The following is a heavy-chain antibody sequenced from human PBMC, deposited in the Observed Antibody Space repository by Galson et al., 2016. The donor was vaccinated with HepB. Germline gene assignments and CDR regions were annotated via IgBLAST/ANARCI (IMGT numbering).Heavy chain of an antibody. Sequence: SLRLSCAASGFTFSSYGMHWVRQAPGRGLEWVTVISYDGSNKYYGETVEGRFTVSRDNSKNTLFLQMNILRAEDTAVYYCAKDKKAFGYCSGGSCYSGGMDVWGQGTTVTVSS. CDR1: GFTFSSYG. V-gene: IGHV3-30*18. CDR2: ISYDGSNK. J-gene: IGHJ6*02. D-gene: IGHD2-15*01. CDR3: AKDKKAFGYCSGGSCYSGGMDV.